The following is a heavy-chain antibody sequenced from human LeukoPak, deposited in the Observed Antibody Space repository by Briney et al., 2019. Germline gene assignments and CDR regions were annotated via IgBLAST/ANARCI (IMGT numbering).Heavy chain of an antibody. CDR3: AKEAHYYYDSSGYRY. V-gene: IGHV3-23*01. D-gene: IGHD3-22*01. J-gene: IGHJ4*02. Sequence: GESLKISCAASGFTFSSYATSWVRQAPGKGLEWVSAISGSGGSTYYADSVKGRFTISRDNSKNTLYLQMNSLRAEDTAVYYCAKEAHYYYDSSGYRYWGQGTLVTVSS. CDR1: GFTFSSYA. CDR2: ISGSGGST.